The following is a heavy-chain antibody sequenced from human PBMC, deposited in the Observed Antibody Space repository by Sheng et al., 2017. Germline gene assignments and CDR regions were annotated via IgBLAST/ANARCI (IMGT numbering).Heavy chain of an antibody. CDR1: GFTFSSYG. CDR3: ARETTYPMTNRHAAFDY. D-gene: IGHD1-1*01. J-gene: IGHJ4*02. Sequence: VSVGGVVQPGRSLRLSCAASGFTFSSYGMHWVRQAPGKGLEWVAVIWYDGSNKYYADSVKGRFTISRDNSKNTLYLQMNSLRAEDTAVYYCARETTYPMTNRHAAFDYWGQGTLVTVSS. V-gene: IGHV3-33*01. CDR2: IWYDGSNK.